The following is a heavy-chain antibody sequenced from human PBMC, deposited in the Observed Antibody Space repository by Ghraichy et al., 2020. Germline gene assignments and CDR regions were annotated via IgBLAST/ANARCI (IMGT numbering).Heavy chain of an antibody. J-gene: IGHJ5*02. CDR3: ARVGPMVRGVIGSGRFSSTAINWFDP. Sequence: SQTLSLTCAVYGGSFSGYYWSWIRQPPGKGLEWIGEINHSGSTNYNPSLKSRVTISVDTSKNQFSLKLSSVTAADTAVYYCARVGPMVRGVIGSGRFSSTAINWFDPWCQGTLVTVSS. D-gene: IGHD3-10*01. CDR1: GGSFSGYY. V-gene: IGHV4-34*01. CDR2: INHSGST.